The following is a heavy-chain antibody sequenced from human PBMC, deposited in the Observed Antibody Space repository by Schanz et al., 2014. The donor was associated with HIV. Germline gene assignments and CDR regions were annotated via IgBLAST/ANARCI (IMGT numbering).Heavy chain of an antibody. Sequence: EMQLLESGGGFVQSGGSLRLSCTASKLTFSSHAMSWVRQAPGKGLEWLSAMSGSGDKTFYADSAKGRFSTSRDNSENTLSLQMDSLRAEDTAVYYCARGSGPYYYYYGMDVWGQGTTVTVSS. V-gene: IGHV3-23*01. D-gene: IGHD2-15*01. CDR2: MSGSGDKT. CDR1: KLTFSSHA. J-gene: IGHJ6*02. CDR3: ARGSGPYYYYYGMDV.